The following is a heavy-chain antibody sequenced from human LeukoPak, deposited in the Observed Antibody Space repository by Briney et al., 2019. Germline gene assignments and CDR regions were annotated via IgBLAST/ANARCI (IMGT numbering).Heavy chain of an antibody. J-gene: IGHJ6*02. Sequence: GGSLRLSCAASGFTFSNYGMHWVRQAPGKGLEWVSYISSSGSTIYYADSVKGRFTISRDNAKNSLYLQMNSLRAEDTAVYYCARAGPPLYYYGMDVWGQGTTVTVSS. V-gene: IGHV3-48*04. CDR2: ISSSGSTI. D-gene: IGHD1-1*01. CDR1: GFTFSNYG. CDR3: ARAGPPLYYYGMDV.